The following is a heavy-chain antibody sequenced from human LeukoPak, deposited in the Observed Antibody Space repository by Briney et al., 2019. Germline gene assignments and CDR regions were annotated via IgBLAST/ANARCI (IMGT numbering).Heavy chain of an antibody. CDR2: IYYSGST. J-gene: IGHJ4*02. Sequence: SETLSLTCTVSGGSISSYYWSWIRQPPGKGLEWIGYIYYSGSTNYNPSLKSRVSISVDESKTQLSLRLESVTAADTAVYYCARGTITTVTDSWGPGTLVTVSS. CDR1: GGSISSYY. V-gene: IGHV4-59*12. CDR3: ARGTITTVTDS. D-gene: IGHD4-17*01.